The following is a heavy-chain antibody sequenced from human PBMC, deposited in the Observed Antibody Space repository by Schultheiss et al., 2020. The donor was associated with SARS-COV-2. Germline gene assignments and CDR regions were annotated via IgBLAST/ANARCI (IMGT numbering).Heavy chain of an antibody. CDR2: IRSSGRDI. V-gene: IGHV3-21*01. Sequence: GESLKISCAASGFSFRSYWMHWVRQAPGKGLEFVASIRSSGRDIYYADSMQGRFTASRDNANNSLYLQMHSLRAEDTAVYYCVRDRSWWTPYNCFDLWGRGTLVTVSS. D-gene: IGHD2-15*01. J-gene: IGHJ5*02. CDR3: VRDRSWWTPYNCFDL. CDR1: GFSFRSYW.